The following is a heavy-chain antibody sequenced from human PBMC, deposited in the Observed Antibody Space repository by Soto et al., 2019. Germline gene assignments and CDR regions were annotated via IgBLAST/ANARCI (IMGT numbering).Heavy chain of an antibody. V-gene: IGHV3-30-3*01. CDR2: ISYDGSNK. Sequence: ESGGGVVQPGRSLRLSCAASGFTFSSYAMHWVRQAPGKGLEWVAVISYDGSNKYYADSVKGRFTISRDNSKNTLYLQMNSLRAEDTAVYYCARGKVGIAAAGKLDYWGQGTLVTVSS. CDR3: ARGKVGIAAAGKLDY. J-gene: IGHJ4*02. CDR1: GFTFSSYA. D-gene: IGHD6-13*01.